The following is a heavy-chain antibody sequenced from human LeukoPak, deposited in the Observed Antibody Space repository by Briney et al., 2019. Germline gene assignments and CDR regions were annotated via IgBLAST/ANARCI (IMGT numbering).Heavy chain of an antibody. Sequence: GGSLRLSCAASGFTFSSYAMSWVRQAPGKGLEWVSAISGSGGSTYYADSVKGRFTISRDNSKNTLSLQMNSLRAEDTAVYYCARDEITGGAFDIWGQGTMVTVSS. CDR3: ARDEITGGAFDI. V-gene: IGHV3-23*01. J-gene: IGHJ3*02. CDR1: GFTFSSYA. D-gene: IGHD1-14*01. CDR2: ISGSGGST.